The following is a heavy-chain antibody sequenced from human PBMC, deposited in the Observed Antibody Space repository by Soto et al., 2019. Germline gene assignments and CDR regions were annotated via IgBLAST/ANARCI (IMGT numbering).Heavy chain of an antibody. CDR3: ARDDPKYYDILTGYPGVNWFDP. CDR1: GDRVSSNSAA. J-gene: IGHJ5*02. CDR2: TYYRSKWYN. D-gene: IGHD3-9*01. Sequence: SQTLSLTCAISGDRVSSNSAAWNWIRQSPSRGLEWLGRTYYRSKWYNDYAVSVKSRITINPDTSKNQFSLQLNSVTPEDTAVYYCARDDPKYYDILTGYPGVNWFDPWGQGTLVTVSS. V-gene: IGHV6-1*01.